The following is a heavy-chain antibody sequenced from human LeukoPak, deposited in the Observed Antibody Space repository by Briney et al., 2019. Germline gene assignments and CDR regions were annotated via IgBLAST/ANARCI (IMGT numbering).Heavy chain of an antibody. J-gene: IGHJ3*02. CDR2: MNPNSGNT. Sequence: GASVKISCKVSGYTFTSYDINWVRQATGQGLEWMGWMNPNSGNTGYAQKFQGRVTMTRNTSISTAYMELSSLRSEDTAVYYCAREEAYCSSTSCYRRRAFDIWGQGTMVTVSS. D-gene: IGHD2-2*02. CDR1: GYTFTSYD. CDR3: AREEAYCSSTSCYRRRAFDI. V-gene: IGHV1-8*01.